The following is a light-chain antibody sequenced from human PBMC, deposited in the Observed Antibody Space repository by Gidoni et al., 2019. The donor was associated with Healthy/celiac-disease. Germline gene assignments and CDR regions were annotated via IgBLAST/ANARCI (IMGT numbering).Light chain of an antibody. CDR3: QQSYSTPPT. Sequence: DIQMTQSPSSLSASVGDRVTITCRASQSISSYLNWYQQKPVKAPKLLIYAASSLQSGVPSRFSGSGSGTDFTLTISSLQPEDFATYYCQQSYSTPPTFXXXTKLEIK. V-gene: IGKV1-39*01. CDR2: AAS. CDR1: QSISSY. J-gene: IGKJ2*01.